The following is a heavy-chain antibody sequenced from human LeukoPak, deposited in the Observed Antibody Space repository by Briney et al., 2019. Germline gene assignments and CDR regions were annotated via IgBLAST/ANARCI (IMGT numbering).Heavy chain of an antibody. V-gene: IGHV3-48*03. CDR2: ISSSGSTI. Sequence: GGSLRLSCAASGFTFRTYAMTWVRQAPGKGLEWVSYISSSGSTIYYADSVKGRFTISRDNVENSLYLQMNSLRAEDTAVYYCARDLYGSGRFFDYWGQGTLVTVSS. D-gene: IGHD3-10*01. CDR1: GFTFRTYA. J-gene: IGHJ4*02. CDR3: ARDLYGSGRFFDY.